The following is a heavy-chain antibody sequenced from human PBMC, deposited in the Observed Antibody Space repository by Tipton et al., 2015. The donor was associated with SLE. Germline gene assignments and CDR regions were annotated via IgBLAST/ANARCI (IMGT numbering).Heavy chain of an antibody. Sequence: RSLRLSCAASGFTFSRYAMHWVRQAPGKGLEWVAVIWYDGSDEYYADSVKGRFTISRDNSKNKLYLQMNSLRGEDTALYYCVLRPDNEGVGRGYWGQGILVTVSS. CDR2: IWYDGSDE. CDR3: VLRPDNEGVGRGY. D-gene: IGHD1-26*01. J-gene: IGHJ4*02. V-gene: IGHV3-33*03. CDR1: GFTFSRYA.